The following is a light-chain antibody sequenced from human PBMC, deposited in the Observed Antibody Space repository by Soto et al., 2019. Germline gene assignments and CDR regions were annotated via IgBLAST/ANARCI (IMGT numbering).Light chain of an antibody. Sequence: DIQMTQSPSTLSASVGDRVTITCPASQSMSSWLAWYQQKPGKAPKLLIYKASSLESGVPSRFSGSGSGTEFTLTISSLQPDDVATYNCQQYNSYCTFGQGNKVEIK. CDR3: QQYNSYCT. CDR2: KAS. CDR1: QSMSSW. V-gene: IGKV1-5*03. J-gene: IGKJ1*01.